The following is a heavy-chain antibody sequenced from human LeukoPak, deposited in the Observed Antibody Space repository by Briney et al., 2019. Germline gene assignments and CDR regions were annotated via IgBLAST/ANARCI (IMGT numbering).Heavy chain of an antibody. Sequence: PGGSLRLSCAASGFTLSSYAMIWVRQAPGKGLEWVSAISGSGGSTYYADSEKGRFNISRDNSKTTLYLQMNSLRAEDTAVYYYAKDIGGRYHRFDYWGQGTLVTVCS. J-gene: IGHJ4*02. V-gene: IGHV3-23*01. CDR1: GFTLSSYA. CDR2: ISGSGGST. D-gene: IGHD1-26*01. CDR3: AKDIGGRYHRFDY.